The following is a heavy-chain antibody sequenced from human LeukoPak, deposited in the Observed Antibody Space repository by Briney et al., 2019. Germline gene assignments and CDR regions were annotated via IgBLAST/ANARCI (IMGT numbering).Heavy chain of an antibody. J-gene: IGHJ4*02. CDR1: GFPFSSQD. Sequence: GGSLSLSCAPSGFPFSSQDVSWVRRPPGKGREWVSSISMSGGGLYTADSVKGRCTMSRDNDKNALYLHMNSLRTEDTAVYYCAKDHSRGTYFDYWGQGTLAPVSS. D-gene: IGHD5-24*01. V-gene: IGHV3-23*01. CDR2: ISMSGGGL. CDR3: AKDHSRGTYFDY.